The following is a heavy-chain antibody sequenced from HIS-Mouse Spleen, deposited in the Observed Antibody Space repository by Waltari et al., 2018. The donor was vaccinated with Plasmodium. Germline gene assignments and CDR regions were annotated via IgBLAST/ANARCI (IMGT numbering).Heavy chain of an antibody. CDR1: GFTFDDYT. CDR2: ISWDGGST. V-gene: IGHV3-43*01. J-gene: IGHJ6*02. D-gene: IGHD4-4*01. CDR3: AKGGLTTYYYYGMDV. Sequence: EVQLVESGGVVVQPGGSRRLSCAASGFTFDDYTMHWVRQAPGKGLEWVSLISWDGGSTYYADSVKGRFTISRDNSKNSLYLQMNSLRTEDTALYYCAKGGLTTYYYYGMDVWGQGTTVTVSS.